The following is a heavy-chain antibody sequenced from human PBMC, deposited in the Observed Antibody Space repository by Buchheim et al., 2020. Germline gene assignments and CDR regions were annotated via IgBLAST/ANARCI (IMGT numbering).Heavy chain of an antibody. Sequence: QVQLQESGPGLVKPSGTLSLTCAVSGGSISSSNWCIWVRQPPGKGLEWIGEISHSGSTTYNPSLKCRVPLSLDKSKDQFSPKLSSVNAADTAVYYCAMITKRTAMDVWGQGTT. CDR1: GGSISSSNW. CDR2: ISHSGST. J-gene: IGHJ6*02. CDR3: AMITKRTAMDV. D-gene: IGHD3-16*01. V-gene: IGHV4-4*02.